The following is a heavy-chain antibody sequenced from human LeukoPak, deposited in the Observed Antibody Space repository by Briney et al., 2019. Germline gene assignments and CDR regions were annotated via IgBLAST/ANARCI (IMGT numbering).Heavy chain of an antibody. CDR2: FDPEDGET. V-gene: IGHV1-24*01. D-gene: IGHD6-13*01. CDR1: GHTLTELS. Sequence: ASEKVSCKVSGHTLTELSMHWVRQAPGKGLEWMGGFDPEDGETIYAQKFQGRVTMTEDTSTDTAYMELSSLRAEDTAVYYCATDSSLSSSSWTDLYYWVQGTLVTVSS. J-gene: IGHJ4*02. CDR3: ATDSSLSSSSWTDLYY.